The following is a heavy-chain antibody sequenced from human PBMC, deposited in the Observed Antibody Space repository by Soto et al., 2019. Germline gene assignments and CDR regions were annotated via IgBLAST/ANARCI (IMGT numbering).Heavy chain of an antibody. Sequence: ETLSLTCTVSGGSISSGPYSWGWIRQPSGKGLEWIGTFHYSGSTYYSPSLESRVTMSVDPSENQFSLKLNSVTAADTAIYYCGRLFIVGAPGSYYTGLDVWGQGTTVTVSS. V-gene: IGHV4-39*07. CDR3: GRLFIVGAPGSYYTGLDV. CDR2: FHYSGST. D-gene: IGHD1-26*01. CDR1: GGSISSGPYS. J-gene: IGHJ6*02.